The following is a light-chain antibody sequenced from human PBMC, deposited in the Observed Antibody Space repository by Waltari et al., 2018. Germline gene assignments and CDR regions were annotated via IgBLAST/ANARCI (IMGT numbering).Light chain of an antibody. Sequence: EIVLTQSTATLSLSPGESATLPCRASQNVTSYLAWYQQKPGQAPRVLIYDASNRATGIPARFSGSGSGTDFTLTISSLEPEDCADYYCQQRANWPITFGQGTRLEIK. J-gene: IGKJ5*01. V-gene: IGKV3-11*01. CDR1: QNVTSY. CDR2: DAS. CDR3: QQRANWPIT.